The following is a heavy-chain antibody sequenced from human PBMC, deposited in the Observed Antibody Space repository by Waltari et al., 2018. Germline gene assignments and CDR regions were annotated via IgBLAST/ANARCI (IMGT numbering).Heavy chain of an antibody. V-gene: IGHV4-34*01. J-gene: IGHJ4*02. CDR1: GGSFSGYY. CDR3: ARGPGGNSDFDY. Sequence: QVQLQQWGAGLLKPSETLSLTCAVYGGSFSGYYWSWIRQPPGKGLEWIGEINQSGSTNSNPSRKSRVTISVDTSKNQFSLKLSSVTAADTAVYYCARGPGGNSDFDYWGQGTLVTVSS. D-gene: IGHD2-21*02. CDR2: INQSGST.